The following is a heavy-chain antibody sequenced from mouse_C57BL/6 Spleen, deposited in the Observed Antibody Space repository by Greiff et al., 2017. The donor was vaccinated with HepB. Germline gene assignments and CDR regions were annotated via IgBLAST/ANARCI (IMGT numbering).Heavy chain of an antibody. CDR2: IRNKANGYTT. J-gene: IGHJ4*01. CDR1: GFTFTDYY. V-gene: IGHV7-3*01. CDR3: ARLPGIYYEYDGEDYYAMDY. D-gene: IGHD2-4*01. Sequence: EVQVVESGGGLVQPGGSLSLSCAASGFTFTDYYMSWVRQPPGKALEWLGFIRNKANGYTTEYSASVKGRFTISRDNSQSILYLQMNALRAEDSATYYCARLPGIYYEYDGEDYYAMDYWGQGTSVTVSS.